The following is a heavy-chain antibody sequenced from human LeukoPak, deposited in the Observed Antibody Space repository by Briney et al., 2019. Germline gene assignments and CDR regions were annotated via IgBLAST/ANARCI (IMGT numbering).Heavy chain of an antibody. CDR3: ARAGYSYGTDY. CDR2: IYSGGST. D-gene: IGHD5-18*01. CDR1: GFTVSSNY. Sequence: GSLRLSCAASGFTVSSNYMSWVRQAPGKGLEWVSVIYSGGSTYYADSVKGRFTISRDNSKNTPYLQMNSLRAEDTAVYYCARAGYSYGTDYWGQGTLVTVSS. J-gene: IGHJ4*02. V-gene: IGHV3-53*01.